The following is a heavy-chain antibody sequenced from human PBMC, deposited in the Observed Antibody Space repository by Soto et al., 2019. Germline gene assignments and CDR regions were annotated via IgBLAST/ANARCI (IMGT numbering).Heavy chain of an antibody. D-gene: IGHD3-3*01. Sequence: QVQLVQSGAEVKKPGASVKVSCKASGYTFTSYGISWVRQAPGQGLEWMGWISAYNGNTKYAQKFQGRVTMTTDTSTRTAYMELRSLRSDDTAVYYCAFTIFGVVILDPWGQGTLVTVSS. CDR1: GYTFTSYG. CDR3: AFTIFGVVILDP. V-gene: IGHV1-18*01. J-gene: IGHJ5*02. CDR2: ISAYNGNT.